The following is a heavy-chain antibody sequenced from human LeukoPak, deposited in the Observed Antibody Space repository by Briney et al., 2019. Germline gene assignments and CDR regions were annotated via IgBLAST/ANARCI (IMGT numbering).Heavy chain of an antibody. D-gene: IGHD2-15*01. J-gene: IGHJ4*02. Sequence: SETLSLTCTVSGGSISSRGYYWGWIRQPPGKGLGWIGHIYYSGSTYYNPSLKSRVTISVDTSKNQFSLKLSSVTAADTAVYYCARGLAGYCSGGSCYSGYFDYWGQGTLVTVSS. V-gene: IGHV4-39*07. CDR3: ARGLAGYCSGGSCYSGYFDY. CDR1: GGSISSRGYY. CDR2: IYYSGST.